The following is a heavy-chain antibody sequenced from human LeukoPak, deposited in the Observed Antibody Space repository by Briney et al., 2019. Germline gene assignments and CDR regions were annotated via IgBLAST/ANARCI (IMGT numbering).Heavy chain of an antibody. CDR3: AKVLASSSLSYPYFDY. CDR2: ISGSGGST. CDR1: GFTFSSYA. D-gene: IGHD6-13*01. V-gene: IGHV3-23*01. Sequence: GGSLRLSCAASGFTFSSYAMSWVRQAPGKGLEWVSAISGSGGSTYYADSVKGRFTISRDNSKNTLYLQMNSLRAEDTAVYYCAKVLASSSLSYPYFDYWGQGTLVTVSS. J-gene: IGHJ4*02.